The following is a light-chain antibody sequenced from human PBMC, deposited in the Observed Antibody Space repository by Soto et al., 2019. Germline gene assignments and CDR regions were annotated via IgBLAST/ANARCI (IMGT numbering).Light chain of an antibody. Sequence: QSVLTQPPSVSEAPRQRVTISCSGSISNIGNNAVNWYQQLPGKAPKLLIYYDDLLPSGVSDRFSGSKSGTSASLAISGLQSEGEADYYCATWDGSLNGVVFGGGTKLTVL. J-gene: IGLJ2*01. CDR2: YDD. V-gene: IGLV1-36*01. CDR1: ISNIGNNA. CDR3: ATWDGSLNGVV.